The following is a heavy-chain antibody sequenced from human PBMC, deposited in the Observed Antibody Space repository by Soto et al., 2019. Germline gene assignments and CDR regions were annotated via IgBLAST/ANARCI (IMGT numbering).Heavy chain of an antibody. CDR1: GFTFSSYG. Sequence: QVQLVESGGGVVQPGRSLRLSCAASGFTFSSYGMHWVRQAPGKGLEWVAVIWYDGSNTYYADSVKGLFTISRDNSKNTLYLQMNSLRAEDTAVYYCARDRGGRYKHYFDYWGQGTLVTVSS. J-gene: IGHJ4*02. V-gene: IGHV3-33*01. CDR3: ARDRGGRYKHYFDY. CDR2: IWYDGSNT. D-gene: IGHD1-26*01.